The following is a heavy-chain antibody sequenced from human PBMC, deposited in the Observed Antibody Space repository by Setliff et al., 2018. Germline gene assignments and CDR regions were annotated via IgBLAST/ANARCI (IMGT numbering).Heavy chain of an antibody. D-gene: IGHD3-9*01. V-gene: IGHV1-8*02. J-gene: IGHJ6*02. Sequence: GASVKVSCKASGYTFTSYDINWVRQATGQGLEWMGWMNPNSGNTGYAQKFQGRGTMTRNTSISTAYMELGSLRSEDTAVYYLARREYDILTDYYGPRYYYYGMDVWGQGTTVTVSS. CDR2: MNPNSGNT. CDR1: GYTFTSYD. CDR3: ARREYDILTDYYGPRYYYYGMDV.